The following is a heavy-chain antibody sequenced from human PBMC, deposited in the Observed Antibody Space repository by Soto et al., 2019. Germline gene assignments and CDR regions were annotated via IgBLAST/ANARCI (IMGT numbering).Heavy chain of an antibody. V-gene: IGHV4-30-2*01. J-gene: IGHJ6*02. CDR1: GGSISSGGYS. CDR3: ASRYNPHDYYCYYGMDV. CDR2: IYHSGST. Sequence: SETLSLTCAVSGGSISSGGYSWSWIRQPPGKGLEWIGYIYHSGSTYYNPSLKSRVTISVDRSKNQFSLKLSSVTAADTAVYYCASRYNPHDYYCYYGMDVWRQGTTVTVPS. D-gene: IGHD1-1*01.